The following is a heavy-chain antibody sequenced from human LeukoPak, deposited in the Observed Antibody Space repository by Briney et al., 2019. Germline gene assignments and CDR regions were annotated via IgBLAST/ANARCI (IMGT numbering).Heavy chain of an antibody. V-gene: IGHV1-46*01. CDR2: INPSGGST. D-gene: IGHD3-16*02. Sequence: ASVKVSCKASGYTFTSYYIHWVRQAPGQGLEWMGIINPSGGSTSYAQKFQGRVTMTGDTSTDTAYMELSSLRSEDTAVYYCATEAPYYDSVWGNYRYPTGGMDVWGQGTTVTVSS. CDR3: ATEAPYYDSVWGNYRYPTGGMDV. CDR1: GYTFTSYY. J-gene: IGHJ6*02.